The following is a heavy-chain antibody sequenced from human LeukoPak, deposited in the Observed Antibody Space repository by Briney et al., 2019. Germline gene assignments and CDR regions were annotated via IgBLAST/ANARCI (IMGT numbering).Heavy chain of an antibody. D-gene: IGHD6-19*01. CDR1: GGSISNYY. CDR2: IYYSGST. CDR3: ARYNSGWSYFDY. Sequence: SETLSLTCTVSGGSISNYYWSWIRQPPEKGLEWIGYIYYSGSTNYNPSLKSRVTISVDTSKNQFSLKLSSVTAADTAIYYCARYNSGWSYFDYWGQGTLVTVSS. V-gene: IGHV4-59*01. J-gene: IGHJ4*02.